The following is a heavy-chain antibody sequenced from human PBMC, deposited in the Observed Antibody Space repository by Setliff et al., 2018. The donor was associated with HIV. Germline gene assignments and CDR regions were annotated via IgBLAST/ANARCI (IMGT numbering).Heavy chain of an antibody. CDR1: GGSFSGYY. Sequence: SETLSLTCAVYGGSFSGYYWSWIRQTPGKGLEWIGEINHGGSTNYNPSLKSRVTTSVDTSKNQFSLKLRSVTAADTAVYYCARRVYYDFWSGYYLSISKWFDPWGQGILVTVSS. D-gene: IGHD3-3*01. CDR2: INHGGST. J-gene: IGHJ5*02. V-gene: IGHV4-34*01. CDR3: ARRVYYDFWSGYYLSISKWFDP.